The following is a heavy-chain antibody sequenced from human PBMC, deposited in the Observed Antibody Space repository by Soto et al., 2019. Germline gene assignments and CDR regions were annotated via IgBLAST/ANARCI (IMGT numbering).Heavy chain of an antibody. CDR3: ARPRVRGAYYYGLDV. V-gene: IGHV3-30-3*01. D-gene: IGHD3-10*01. CDR1: GFTFSTYA. J-gene: IGHJ6*02. Sequence: HPGGSLRLSCAASGFTFSTYAMHWVRQAPGKGLEWVAVISLDGSNKYYADSVKGRFTISRDNFKNTMYLQMNSLRPNDTAVYYCARPRVRGAYYYGLDVWGQGTTVTVSS. CDR2: ISLDGSNK.